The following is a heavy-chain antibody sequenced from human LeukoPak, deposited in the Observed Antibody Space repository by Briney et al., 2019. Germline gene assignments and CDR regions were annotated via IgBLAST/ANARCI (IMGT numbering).Heavy chain of an antibody. CDR3: ARPIAVAGIYYFDY. Sequence: SETLSLTCTVSGVSINDFYWSWIRQPPGKGLEWIGSIYYSGSTYYNPSLKSRVTISVDTSKNQFSLKLSSVTAADTAVYYCARPIAVAGIYYFDYWGQGTLVTVSS. CDR2: IYYSGST. CDR1: GVSINDFY. D-gene: IGHD6-19*01. V-gene: IGHV4-59*05. J-gene: IGHJ4*02.